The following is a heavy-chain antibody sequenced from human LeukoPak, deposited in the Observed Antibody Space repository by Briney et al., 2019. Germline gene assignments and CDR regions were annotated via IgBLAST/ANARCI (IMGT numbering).Heavy chain of an antibody. Sequence: SETLSLTCTVSGGSISSYYWSWIRQPPGKGLKWIGYIYYSGSTSYSPSLRSRVTISVDTSKNQFSLKLSSVTAADTAVYFCARGRVSSSSWYSTYYYYFYMDVWGKGTTVTVSS. V-gene: IGHV4-59*01. D-gene: IGHD6-13*01. CDR3: ARGRVSSSSWYSTYYYYFYMDV. J-gene: IGHJ6*03. CDR2: IYYSGST. CDR1: GGSISSYY.